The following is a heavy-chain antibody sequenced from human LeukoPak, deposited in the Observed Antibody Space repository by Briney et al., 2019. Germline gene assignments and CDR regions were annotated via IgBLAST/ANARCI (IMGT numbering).Heavy chain of an antibody. CDR2: INPNSGGT. Sequence: ASVKVSCKASGYTFTGYYMHWVRQAPGQGLEWMGWINPNSGGTNYAQKFQGRVTMTRDTSISTAYMELSRLRSDDTAVYYCARDGKAGYYDSSGPGGNWGQGTLVTVSS. J-gene: IGHJ4*02. CDR1: GYTFTGYY. V-gene: IGHV1-2*02. CDR3: ARDGKAGYYDSSGPGGN. D-gene: IGHD3-22*01.